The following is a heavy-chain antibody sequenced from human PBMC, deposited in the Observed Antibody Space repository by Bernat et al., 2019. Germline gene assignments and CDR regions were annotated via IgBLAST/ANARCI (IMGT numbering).Heavy chain of an antibody. Sequence: QVQLQESGPGLVKPSETLSLTCTVSGGSISRYYWSWIRQPPGKGLEWIGYIYYSGSTNYNPSLKSRVTISVDTSKNQFSLKLSSVTAADTAVYYCARGAPWSTFDYWGQGTLVTVSS. V-gene: IGHV4-59*01. D-gene: IGHD5/OR15-5a*01. CDR1: GGSISRYY. CDR2: IYYSGST. J-gene: IGHJ4*02. CDR3: ARGAPWSTFDY.